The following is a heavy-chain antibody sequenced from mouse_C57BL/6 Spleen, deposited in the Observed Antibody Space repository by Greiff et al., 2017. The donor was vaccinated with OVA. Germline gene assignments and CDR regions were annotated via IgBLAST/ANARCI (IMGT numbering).Heavy chain of an antibody. CDR3: ARSRETAQAHFAD. J-gene: IGHJ3*01. CDR1: GYTFTGYW. Sequence: VQLQQSGAELMKPGASVKLSCKASGYTFTGYWIEWVKQRPGHGLEWIGEILPGSGSTTYNEKFKGKATFTADTCSNTAYMQLSSLTTEDSDVKYCARSRETAQAHFADWGKGTIVTVSA. V-gene: IGHV1-9*01. CDR2: ILPGSGST. D-gene: IGHD3-2*02.